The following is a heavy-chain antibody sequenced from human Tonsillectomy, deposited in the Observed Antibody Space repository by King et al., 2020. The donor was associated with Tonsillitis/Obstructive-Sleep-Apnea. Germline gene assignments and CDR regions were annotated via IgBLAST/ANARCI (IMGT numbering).Heavy chain of an antibody. CDR2: IYPGDSDT. Sequence: VQLVESGAEVKKSGESLKISCKGSGYSFTSYWIGWVRQMPGKGLEWMGIIYPGDSDTRYIPSFQGPVTISADKSISTAYLQWSSLKASDTPMYYCARPPRSGTNYFDYWGQGTLVTVSS. J-gene: IGHJ4*02. D-gene: IGHD2-2*01. V-gene: IGHV5-51*01. CDR3: ARPPRSGTNYFDY. CDR1: GYSFTSYW.